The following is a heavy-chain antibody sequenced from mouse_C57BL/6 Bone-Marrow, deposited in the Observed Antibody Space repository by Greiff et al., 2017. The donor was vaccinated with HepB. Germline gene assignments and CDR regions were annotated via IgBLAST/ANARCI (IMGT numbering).Heavy chain of an antibody. CDR3: AGAYGYDGGFAY. Sequence: VKLMESGPGLVKPSQSLFLTCSITGFPITSGYYWIWIRQSPGKPLEWMGYITHSGETFYNPSLQSPISITRETSKNQFFLQLNSVTTEDTAMYYCAGAYGYDGGFAYWGQGTLVTVSA. V-gene: IGHV12-3*01. CDR1: GFPITSGYY. J-gene: IGHJ3*01. CDR2: ITHSGET. D-gene: IGHD2-2*01.